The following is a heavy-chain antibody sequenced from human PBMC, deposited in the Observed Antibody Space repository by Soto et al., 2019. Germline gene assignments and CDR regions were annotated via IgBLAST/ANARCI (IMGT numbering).Heavy chain of an antibody. V-gene: IGHV1-18*01. J-gene: IGHJ4*02. D-gene: IGHD3-9*01. CDR2: ISAYNGNT. CDR1: GYTFTSYG. Sequence: ASVKVSCKASGYTFTSYGISWVRQAPGQGLEWMGWISAYNGNTNYAQKPQGRVTMTTDTSTSTAYMELRSLRSDDTAVYYCARDRGTYYDILTGYGSRPGYWGQGTLVTVSS. CDR3: ARDRGTYYDILTGYGSRPGY.